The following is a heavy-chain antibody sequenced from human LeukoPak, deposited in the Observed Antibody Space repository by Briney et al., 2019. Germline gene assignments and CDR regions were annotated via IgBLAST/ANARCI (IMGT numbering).Heavy chain of an antibody. J-gene: IGHJ4*02. V-gene: IGHV3-7*01. CDR2: IKQDGSEK. CDR1: GFTFSSYG. D-gene: IGHD1-7*01. CDR3: ARAGSFWHYVY. Sequence: GGSLRLSCAASGFTFSSYGMHWVRQTPGKGLEWVANIKQDGSEKYYVDSVKGRFTISRDNAKNSLSLQMNGLRVEDTAVYYCARAGSFWHYVYWGQGTLVTVSS.